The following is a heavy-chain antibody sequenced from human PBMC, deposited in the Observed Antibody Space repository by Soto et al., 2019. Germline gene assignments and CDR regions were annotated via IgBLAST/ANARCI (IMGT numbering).Heavy chain of an antibody. CDR3: ARPRSMSSSGFDI. V-gene: IGHV3-74*01. J-gene: IGHJ3*02. CDR1: GYTFSRHW. CDR2: ISPDGSVT. D-gene: IGHD1-26*01. Sequence: EVQLVESGGGLVQPGGSLILSCAASGYTFSRHWIHWVRQAPGQGPVGVSRISPDGSVTDYADFVEGRFTISRDNAKNTLYLQMSSLRAEDTAVYYCARPRSMSSSGFDIWGQGTMVIVSS.